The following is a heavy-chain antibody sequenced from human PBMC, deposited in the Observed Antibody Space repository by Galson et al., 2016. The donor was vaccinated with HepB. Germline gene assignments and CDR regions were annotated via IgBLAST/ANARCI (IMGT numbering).Heavy chain of an antibody. Sequence: SLRLSCAASGFTFSTYAMNWVRQAPGKGLEWVSGISDNGGSTYYADSVKGRFTISRDNAKNTLYLQMNSLRAEDTAVYYCASSVAAAGNWFDPWGQGTLVTVS. V-gene: IGHV3-23*01. D-gene: IGHD6-13*01. CDR3: ASSVAAAGNWFDP. J-gene: IGHJ5*02. CDR2: ISDNGGST. CDR1: GFTFSTYA.